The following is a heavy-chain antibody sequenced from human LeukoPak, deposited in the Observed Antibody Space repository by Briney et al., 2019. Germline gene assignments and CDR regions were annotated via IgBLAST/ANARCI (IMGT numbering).Heavy chain of an antibody. J-gene: IGHJ4*02. Sequence: GGSLRLSCAASGFTFSSYAMHWVRQAPGKGLKWVAVISYDGSNKYYAASVKGRFTISRDNSKNTLYLQMNSLRAEDTAVYYCARDADWTSDSWGPGTLVTVSS. CDR1: GFTFSSYA. CDR3: ARDADWTSDS. CDR2: ISYDGSNK. D-gene: IGHD1-1*01. V-gene: IGHV3-30*04.